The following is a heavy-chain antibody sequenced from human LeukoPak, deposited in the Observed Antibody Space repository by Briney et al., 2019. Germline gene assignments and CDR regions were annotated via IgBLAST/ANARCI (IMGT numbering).Heavy chain of an antibody. J-gene: IGHJ4*02. CDR1: GGSISIYY. V-gene: IGHV4-59*01. D-gene: IGHD1-26*01. CDR3: ARGGSGSYYYFDY. Sequence: SETLSLTCTVSGGSISIYYWSWIRQPPGKGLEWIGYIYYSGSTNYNPSLKSRVTISVDTSKNQFSLKLSSVTAADTAVYYCARGGSGSYYYFDYWGQGTLVTVSS. CDR2: IYYSGST.